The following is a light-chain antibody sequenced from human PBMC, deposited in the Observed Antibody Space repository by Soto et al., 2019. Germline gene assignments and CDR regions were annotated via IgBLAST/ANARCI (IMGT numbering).Light chain of an antibody. J-gene: IGKJ3*01. Sequence: DTQMTQSPSSLSASLGDRVTITCQANQDVGNFLNWYQQKPGKAPKVVIYDASNLPPGVPSRFSGSGSGTQFAFTISSLQSEDVGTYYCQKYDKPFTFGLGTKVDIK. CDR1: QDVGNF. CDR2: DAS. V-gene: IGKV1-33*01. CDR3: QKYDKPFT.